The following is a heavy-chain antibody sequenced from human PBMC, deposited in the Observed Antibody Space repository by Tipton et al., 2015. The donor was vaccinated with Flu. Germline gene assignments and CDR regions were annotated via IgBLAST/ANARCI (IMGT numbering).Heavy chain of an antibody. D-gene: IGHD1-26*01. CDR2: IYTSGST. V-gene: IGHV4-61*02. CDR1: GGSISSGSYY. Sequence: TLSLTCTVSGGSISSGSYYWSWIRQPAGKGLEWMGRIYTSGSTNYNPSLKSRVTISVDTSKNQFSLKLSSVTAADTAVYYCARDHRWELHAFDNWGQGTMVTVSS. J-gene: IGHJ3*02. CDR3: ARDHRWELHAFDN.